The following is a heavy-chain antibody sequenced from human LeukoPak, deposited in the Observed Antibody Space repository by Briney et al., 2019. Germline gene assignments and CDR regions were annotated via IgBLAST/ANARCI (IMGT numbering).Heavy chain of an antibody. V-gene: IGHV3-23*01. CDR1: GFTFSSYA. CDR2: ISGSGGST. Sequence: GGSLRLSCAASGFTFSSYAMSWVRQAPGKGLEWVSAISGSGGSTYYADSVKGRFTISRDNSKITLHLQMNSLRAEDTAVYYCAKVPSSRWAGNFDYWGQGTLVTVSS. J-gene: IGHJ4*02. CDR3: AKVPSSRWAGNFDY. D-gene: IGHD6-13*01.